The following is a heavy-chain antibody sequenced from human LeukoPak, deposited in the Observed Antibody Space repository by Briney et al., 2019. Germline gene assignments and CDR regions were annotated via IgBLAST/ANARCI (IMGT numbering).Heavy chain of an antibody. V-gene: IGHV4-61*02. CDR1: DGSISSGNYY. J-gene: IGHJ6*03. D-gene: IGHD3-10*01. Sequence: PSETLSLTCTVSDGSISSGNYYWTWIRQPAGKGLEWIGRIYKSGITNYNTSLKSRVTISVDTSKNQFSLKLSSVTAADTAVYYCARLSYGSGSYSGGRHYYYYMDVWGKGTTVTISS. CDR3: ARLSYGSGSYSGGRHYYYYMDV. CDR2: IYKSGIT.